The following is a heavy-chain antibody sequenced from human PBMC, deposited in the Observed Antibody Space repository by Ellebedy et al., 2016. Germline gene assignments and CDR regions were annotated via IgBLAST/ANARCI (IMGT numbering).Heavy chain of an antibody. D-gene: IGHD2-21*01. Sequence: GESLKISXAASGFTFSTYHMNWVRQAPGKGLEWISYISDDSSTVYYADSVKGRFTISRDNAKNSLYLQLNSLRAEDTAMYFCARDTSRGRTLGVVYWGQGTLVTVSS. CDR3: ARDTSRGRTLGVVY. CDR1: GFTFSTYH. J-gene: IGHJ4*02. CDR2: ISDDSSTV. V-gene: IGHV3-48*01.